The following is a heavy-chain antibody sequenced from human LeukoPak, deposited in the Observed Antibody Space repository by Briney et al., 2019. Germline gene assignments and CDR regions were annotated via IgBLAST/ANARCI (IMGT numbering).Heavy chain of an antibody. CDR2: IYPGDSDT. CDR1: GYSFTSYW. J-gene: IGHJ6*03. CDR3: ARQGRLGSVLRYFDWYMDV. D-gene: IGHD3-9*01. Sequence: GESLKISCKGSGYSFTSYWIGWVRQMPGKGLEWMGIIYPGDSDTRYSPSFQGQVTISADKSISTAYLQWSSLKASDTAMYYCARQGRLGSVLRYFDWYMDVWGKGTTVTVSS. V-gene: IGHV5-51*01.